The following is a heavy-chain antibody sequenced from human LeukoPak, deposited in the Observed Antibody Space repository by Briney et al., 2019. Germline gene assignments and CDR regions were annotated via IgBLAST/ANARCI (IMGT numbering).Heavy chain of an antibody. J-gene: IGHJ6*03. D-gene: IGHD2-15*01. Sequence: GESLKISCKGSGYSFTSYWIGSVRQMPGKGLEWMGIIYLDDSDTKYSPSFQGQVSISADNSISTAYLEWSSLKASDSAIYYCARLGYCSGAGCYGYYYYYMDVWGRGTTVTISS. CDR3: ARLGYCSGAGCYGYYYYYMDV. V-gene: IGHV5-51*01. CDR2: IYLDDSDT. CDR1: GYSFTSYW.